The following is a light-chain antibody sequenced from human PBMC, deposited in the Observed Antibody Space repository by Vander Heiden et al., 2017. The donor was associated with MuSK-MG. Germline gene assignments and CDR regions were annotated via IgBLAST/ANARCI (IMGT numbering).Light chain of an antibody. Sequence: VTTQSPVILSVSPGERVTLTCGVSQSVNSKLAWSQQKSGHAPRLVIYGASTRATGIPVRFRGSGSGTEFTLTISGLQSEDFAVYSCLRYDDLGLTFGGW. CDR1: QSVNSK. J-gene: IGKJ4*01. CDR2: GAS. CDR3: LRYDDLGLT. V-gene: IGKV3-15*01.